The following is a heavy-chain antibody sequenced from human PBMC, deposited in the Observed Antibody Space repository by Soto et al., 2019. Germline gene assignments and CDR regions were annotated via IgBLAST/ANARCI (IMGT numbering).Heavy chain of an antibody. Sequence: SVKVSCKASGGTFSTYAISWVRQATGQGLEWMGGIIPIFGTAKYAQKFQGRVTITADESTSTAYMELSSLRSEDTAVYYCAREIFGVIISGGRDAFDIWGQGTMVTVS. D-gene: IGHD3-3*01. CDR2: IIPIFGTA. CDR3: AREIFGVIISGGRDAFDI. J-gene: IGHJ3*02. CDR1: GGTFSTYA. V-gene: IGHV1-69*13.